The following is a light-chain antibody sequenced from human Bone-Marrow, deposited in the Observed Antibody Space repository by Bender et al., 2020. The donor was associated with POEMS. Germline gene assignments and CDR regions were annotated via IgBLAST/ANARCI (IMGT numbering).Light chain of an antibody. CDR3: QSYDSSLSGPWV. CDR2: DVS. V-gene: IGLV2-14*03. Sequence: QSALTQPASVSGSPGQSITISCTGSSSDIGGYNYVSWYQQHPGRAPKLIIYDVSLRPSGVSNRFSGSKSGNTASLTVSGLQAEDEADYYCQSYDSSLSGPWVFGGGTKLTVL. CDR1: SSDIGGYNY. J-gene: IGLJ3*02.